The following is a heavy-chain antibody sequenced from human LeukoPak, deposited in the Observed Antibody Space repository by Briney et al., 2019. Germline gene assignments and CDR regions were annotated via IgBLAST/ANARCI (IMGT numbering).Heavy chain of an antibody. J-gene: IGHJ4*02. Sequence: SETLSLTCTVSGGSMNDYYWSWFRQPPGKGLEWIGYIYYSGGTNSNPSLKSRVTISVDRSKNQFSLRLSSVTAADTAVYYCARGINWGSAYWGQGTLVTVSS. D-gene: IGHD7-27*01. CDR3: ARGINWGSAY. CDR2: IYYSGGT. V-gene: IGHV4-59*12. CDR1: GGSMNDYY.